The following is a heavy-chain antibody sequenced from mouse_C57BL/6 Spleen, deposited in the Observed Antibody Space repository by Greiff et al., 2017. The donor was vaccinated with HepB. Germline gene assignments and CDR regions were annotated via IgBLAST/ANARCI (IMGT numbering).Heavy chain of an antibody. CDR2: ISSGSSYT. CDR3: AREPACDY. CDR1: GFTFSSYG. V-gene: IGHV5-6*01. J-gene: IGHJ2*01. Sequence: EVHLVESGGDLVKPGGSLKLSCAASGFTFSSYGMSWVRQSPDQRLEWVATISSGSSYTYYPDSVKGRFTISRDNAKNTLYLQMSSLKSEDTAMYYCAREPACDYWVQGTTLTVSS.